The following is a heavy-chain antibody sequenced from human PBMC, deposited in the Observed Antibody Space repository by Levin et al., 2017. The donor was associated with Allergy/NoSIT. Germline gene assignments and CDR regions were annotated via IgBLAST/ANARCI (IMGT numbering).Heavy chain of an antibody. V-gene: IGHV3-48*02. Sequence: GGSLRLSCAASGFTFSIYPINWLRQAPGKGLEWVSYISTSSHTIYYADSVKGRFTISRDDAKSSLYLQMNSLRDEDTAVYYCARDGAYCSGGSCPTYWYFDLWGRGTLVTVSS. J-gene: IGHJ2*01. CDR3: ARDGAYCSGGSCPTYWYFDL. D-gene: IGHD2-15*01. CDR2: ISTSSHTI. CDR1: GFTFSIYP.